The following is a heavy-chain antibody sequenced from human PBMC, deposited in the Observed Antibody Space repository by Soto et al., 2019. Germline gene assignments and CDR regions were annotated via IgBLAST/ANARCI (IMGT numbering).Heavy chain of an antibody. CDR1: GFTFSSYS. CDR3: ARDSCSSSSFYDFRR. Sequence: EVQLVESGGGLVKPGGSLRLSCAASGFTFSSYSTNWVRQASGKGLEWVSSISSSSSYIYYADSVKGRFTISRDNAKNSLYLQMNSLRAEDTSVYYCARDSCSSSSFYDFRRWGQGTLVTVSS. J-gene: IGHJ4*02. CDR2: ISSSSSYI. V-gene: IGHV3-21*01. D-gene: IGHD2-2*01.